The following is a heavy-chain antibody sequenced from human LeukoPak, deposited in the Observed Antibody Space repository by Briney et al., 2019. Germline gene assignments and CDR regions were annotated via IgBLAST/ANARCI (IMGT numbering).Heavy chain of an antibody. CDR3: ARGSSGWYDWFDP. J-gene: IGHJ5*02. CDR1: GFTFSSYG. CDR2: ISGRDSNT. V-gene: IGHV3-23*01. Sequence: GGSLRLSCAASGFTFSSYGMSWVRQAPGKGLEWVSTISGRDSNTYYADSVKGRFTISRDNSKNTLYLQMNSLRAEDTAVYFCARGSSGWYDWFDPWGQGTLVTVSS. D-gene: IGHD6-19*01.